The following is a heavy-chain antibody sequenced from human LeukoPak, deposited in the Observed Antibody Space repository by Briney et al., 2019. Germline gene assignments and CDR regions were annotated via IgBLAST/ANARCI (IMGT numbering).Heavy chain of an antibody. CDR2: MHYSGST. D-gene: IGHD3-9*01. CDR3: ARVMTDYDLLTGYPDYYYGMDV. J-gene: IGHJ6*02. CDR1: GGSISSHF. Sequence: PSETLSLTCTVSGGSISSHFWSWIRQPPGKGLEWIGLMHYSGSTNYNPSLKSRVTISVDTSEKQFSLKLSSVTAADTAVYFCARVMTDYDLLTGYPDYYYGMDVWGQGTTVTVSS. V-gene: IGHV4-59*11.